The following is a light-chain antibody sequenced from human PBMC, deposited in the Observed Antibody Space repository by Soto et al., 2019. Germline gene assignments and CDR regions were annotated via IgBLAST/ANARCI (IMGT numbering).Light chain of an antibody. CDR3: QQRRNWPLT. CDR2: DAS. Sequence: EIVLTHSPATLSLCPWEIATLSCRASQSISRCLAWYQQKPDQAPRLLIYDASNRASGVPARISGSGSGTDFTLTVSSLEPEDFAVYYGQQRRNWPLTFGQGTRLEIK. CDR1: QSISRC. V-gene: IGKV3-11*01. J-gene: IGKJ5*01.